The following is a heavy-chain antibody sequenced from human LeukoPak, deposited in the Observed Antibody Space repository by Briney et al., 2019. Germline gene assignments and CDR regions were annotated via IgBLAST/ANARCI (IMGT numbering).Heavy chain of an antibody. CDR3: ASFQGTGTANPYAFDI. Sequence: PSETLSLTCTVSGGSISSYYWSWIRQPPGKGLEWIGYIYYSGSTNYNPSLKSRVTISVDTSKNQFSLKLSSVTAADTAVYYCASFQGTGTANPYAFDIWGQGTMVTVSS. J-gene: IGHJ3*02. V-gene: IGHV4-59*01. CDR2: IYYSGST. CDR1: GGSISSYY. D-gene: IGHD1-7*01.